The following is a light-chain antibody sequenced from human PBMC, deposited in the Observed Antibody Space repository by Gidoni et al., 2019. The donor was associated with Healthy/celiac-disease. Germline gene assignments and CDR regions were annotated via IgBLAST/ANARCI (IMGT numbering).Light chain of an antibody. V-gene: IGKV1-9*01. CDR2: GSY. CDR3: QHLDPLIT. Sequence: DIQLTQSPSLLSASVGERVSITCRASQGMSLPIAWYQQNLGEAPKLLIFGSYTLQSWVPSRFSGSGSGTEFTLTISSLQPEDFATYYCQHLDPLITCGQGTRLDIK. CDR1: QGMSLP. J-gene: IGKJ5*01.